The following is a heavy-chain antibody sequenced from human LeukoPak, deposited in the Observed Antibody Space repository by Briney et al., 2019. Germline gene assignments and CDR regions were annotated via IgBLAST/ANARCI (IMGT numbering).Heavy chain of an antibody. CDR1: GGSISSSSYY. J-gene: IGHJ4*02. Sequence: SETLSLTCTVSGGSISSSSYYWGWIRQPPGKGLEWIGSIYYSGSTYYNPSLKSRVTISVDTSKNQFSLKLSSVTAADTAVYYCARRLRLGELSQEFDYWGQGTLVTVSS. CDR3: ARRLRLGELSQEFDY. D-gene: IGHD3-16*02. V-gene: IGHV4-39*07. CDR2: IYYSGST.